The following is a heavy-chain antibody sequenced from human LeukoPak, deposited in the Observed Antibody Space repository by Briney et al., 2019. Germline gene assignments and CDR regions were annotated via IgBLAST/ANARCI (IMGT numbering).Heavy chain of an antibody. J-gene: IGHJ4*02. V-gene: IGHV3-23*01. Sequence: PGGSLRLSCAASGSTFSSYAMSWVRQAPGKGLEWVSAISGSGGSTYYADSVKGRFTISRDNSKNTLYLQVNSLGTEDTAAYYCAKGSYYDSSGSFYFDYWGQGTLVTVSS. CDR2: ISGSGGST. CDR1: GSTFSSYA. D-gene: IGHD3-22*01. CDR3: AKGSYYDSSGSFYFDY.